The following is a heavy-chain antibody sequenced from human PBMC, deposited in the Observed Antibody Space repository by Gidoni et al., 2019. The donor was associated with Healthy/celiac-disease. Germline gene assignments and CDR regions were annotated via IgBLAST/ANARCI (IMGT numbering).Heavy chain of an antibody. CDR2: INHSGST. J-gene: IGHJ4*02. CDR1: GGSFSGYY. D-gene: IGHD3-16*02. V-gene: IGHV4-34*01. CDR3: ARGPLLRLGELSLYPFDY. Sequence: QVQLQQWGAGLLKPSETLSLTCAVYGGSFSGYYWSWIRQPPGKGLEWIGEINHSGSTNYNPSLKSRVTISVDTSKNQFSLKLSSVTAADTAVYYCARGPLLRLGELSLYPFDYWGQGTLVTVSS.